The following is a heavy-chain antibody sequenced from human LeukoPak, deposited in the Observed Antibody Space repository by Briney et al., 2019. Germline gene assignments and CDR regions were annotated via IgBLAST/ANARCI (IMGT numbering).Heavy chain of an antibody. CDR1: GFTFSSYA. Sequence: GGSLRLSCAASGFTFSSYAMHWVRQAPGKGLEGVAVISYDGSNKYYADCVKGRFTISRDNPKNTLYLQMNSLRAEDTAVYYCAKDKHYYDSSGYYNWGQGTLVTVSS. D-gene: IGHD3-22*01. V-gene: IGHV3-30-3*01. J-gene: IGHJ4*02. CDR3: AKDKHYYDSSGYYN. CDR2: ISYDGSNK.